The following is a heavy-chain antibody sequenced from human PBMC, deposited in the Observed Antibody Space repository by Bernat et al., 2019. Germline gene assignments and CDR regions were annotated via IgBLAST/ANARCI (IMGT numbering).Heavy chain of an antibody. V-gene: IGHV5-51*01. CDR2: IYPGDSDT. CDR3: ARGGSYGCGLYRWFDA. D-gene: IGHD3-16*01. J-gene: IGHJ5*02. CDR1: GYSFTSYW. Sequence: EVQLVPSGAEVKKPGESLKISCKGSGYSFTSYWIGWVRQMPGKGLEWMGIIYPGDSDTRYSPSFQGTVTIEAYKPIRPADLQWSSLKASDPAMDYCARGGSYGCGLYRWFDAWGQGTLVTVS.